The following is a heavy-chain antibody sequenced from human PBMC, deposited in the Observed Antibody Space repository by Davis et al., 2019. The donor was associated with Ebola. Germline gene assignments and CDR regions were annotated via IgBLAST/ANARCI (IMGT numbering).Heavy chain of an antibody. CDR3: ARATYYYDSSGYLFDY. CDR1: GFTFSSYS. CDR2: ISSSSNTI. Sequence: PSETLSLTCAASGFTFSSYSMNWVRQAPGKGLEWVSYISSSSNTIYYADSVKGRFTISRDNAKNSLYLQMNSLRAEDTAVYYCARATYYYDSSGYLFDYWGQGTLVTVSS. V-gene: IGHV3-48*01. J-gene: IGHJ4*02. D-gene: IGHD3-22*01.